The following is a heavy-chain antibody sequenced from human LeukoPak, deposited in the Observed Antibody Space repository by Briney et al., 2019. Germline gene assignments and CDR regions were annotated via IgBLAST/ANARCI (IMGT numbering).Heavy chain of an antibody. D-gene: IGHD6-13*01. Sequence: GGALRLSCAASGFTFSNAWMSWVRQAPGKGREGVGRINTKIDGGTTDYAAPVKGRFTISRDDSKNTLYLQMNSLKPEDTAVYYCTTIPGYSSNWYYPDYWGQGTLVTVSS. CDR3: TTIPGYSSNWYYPDY. CDR2: INTKIDGGTT. CDR1: GFTFSNAW. V-gene: IGHV3-15*01. J-gene: IGHJ4*02.